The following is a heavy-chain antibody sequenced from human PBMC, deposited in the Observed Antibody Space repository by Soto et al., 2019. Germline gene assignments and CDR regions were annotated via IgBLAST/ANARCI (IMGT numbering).Heavy chain of an antibody. D-gene: IGHD2-8*01. Sequence: ASVKVSCKASGYSFTDYHIHWVRQAPGQGLEWLGRINPKSGGTSTAQKFQGWVTMTTDTSISTASMELTRLTSDDTAIYYCARGDSTDCSNGVCSFFYNHDMDVWGQGTTVTVS. CDR1: GYSFTDYH. V-gene: IGHV1-2*04. CDR2: INPKSGGT. J-gene: IGHJ6*02. CDR3: ARGDSTDCSNGVCSFFYNHDMDV.